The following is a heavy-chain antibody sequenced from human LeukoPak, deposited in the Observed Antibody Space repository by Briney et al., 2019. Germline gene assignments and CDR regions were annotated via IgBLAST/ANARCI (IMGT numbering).Heavy chain of an antibody. V-gene: IGHV1-2*02. D-gene: IGHD2-2*01. CDR2: INPNSGGT. CDR3: ARDIVEYCSSTSCSN. J-gene: IGHJ4*02. CDR1: GYTFTGYY. Sequence: ASVKVSCKASGYTFTGYYMHWVRQAPGQGLEWMGWINPNSGGTNYAQKFQGRVTMTRDTSISTAYMELSRLRSDDTAVYYCARDIVEYCSSTSCSNWGQGTLVTVSS.